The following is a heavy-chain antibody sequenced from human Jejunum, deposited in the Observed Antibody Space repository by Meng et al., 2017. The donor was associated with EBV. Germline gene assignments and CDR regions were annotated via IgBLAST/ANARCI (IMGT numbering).Heavy chain of an antibody. V-gene: IGHV2-5*02. D-gene: IGHD3-22*01. CDR2: IYWDDDQ. CDR1: GFSLSTIGVG. Sequence: HITLKESGPPLVKPTSSLTLTCTFSGFSLSTIGVGVSWIRQPPGKALEWLALIYWDDDQRFSPSLRSRLTITKDTSKNQVVLTMTNMDPADTGTYFCAHFYDSSGYTDSWGQGTLVTVSS. J-gene: IGHJ5*01. CDR3: AHFYDSSGYTDS.